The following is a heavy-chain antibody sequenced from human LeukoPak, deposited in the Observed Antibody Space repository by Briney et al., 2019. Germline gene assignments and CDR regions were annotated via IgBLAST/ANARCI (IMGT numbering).Heavy chain of an antibody. D-gene: IGHD6-19*01. CDR3: ARDQCYYGMDV. J-gene: IGHJ6*02. V-gene: IGHV3-20*04. CDR1: GLTFDDYG. Sequence: PGGSLRLSCAASGLTFDDYGMSWVRQAPGKGLEWGSGINWNGGSTGYADSVKGRFTLSRHNAKNALYLQMNRLRAEDTAFYYCARDQCYYGMDVWGQGTTVTVSS. CDR2: INWNGGST.